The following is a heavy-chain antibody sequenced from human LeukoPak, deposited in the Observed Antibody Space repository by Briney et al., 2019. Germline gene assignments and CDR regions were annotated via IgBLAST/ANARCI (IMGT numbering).Heavy chain of an antibody. CDR1: GGSISSYY. V-gene: IGHV4-59*01. D-gene: IGHD6-13*01. Sequence: SETLTLTCTVSGGSISSYYWSWIRQPPGKGLEWIGYIYYSGSTNYNPSLESRVSISVDTSKNQFSLKLSSVTAADTAVYYCARWAEYSSSWYVDYWGQGTLVTASS. CDR2: IYYSGST. CDR3: ARWAEYSSSWYVDY. J-gene: IGHJ4*02.